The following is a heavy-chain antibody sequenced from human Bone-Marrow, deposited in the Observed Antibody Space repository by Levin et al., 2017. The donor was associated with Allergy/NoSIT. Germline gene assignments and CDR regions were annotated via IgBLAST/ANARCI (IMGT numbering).Heavy chain of an antibody. CDR2: ISGSGGST. D-gene: IGHD3-16*02. V-gene: IGHV3-23*01. J-gene: IGHJ4*02. Sequence: GGSLRLSCAASGFTFSSYAMSWVRQAPGKGLEWVSAISGSGGSTYYADSVKGRFTISRDNSKNTLYLQMNSLRAEDTAVYYCAKVGIMITFGGVIVNYRWGFDYWGQGTLVTVSS. CDR1: GFTFSSYA. CDR3: AKVGIMITFGGVIVNYRWGFDY.